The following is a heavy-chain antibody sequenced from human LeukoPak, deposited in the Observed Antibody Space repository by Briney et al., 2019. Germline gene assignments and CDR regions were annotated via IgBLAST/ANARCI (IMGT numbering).Heavy chain of an antibody. J-gene: IGHJ4*02. CDR1: GFTFTTYG. Sequence: GGSLRLSCAASGFTFTTYGMHWVRRAPGPGREGVGVLGYDGRNKSYADSVKGRFTISRDNSKNTLHLKMNSLRAEDRAVYSCAKELATSSSPHHYFYNWGQGTPVTVSS. CDR2: LGYDGRNK. CDR3: AKELATSSSPHHYFYN. V-gene: IGHV3-33*06. D-gene: IGHD6-6*01.